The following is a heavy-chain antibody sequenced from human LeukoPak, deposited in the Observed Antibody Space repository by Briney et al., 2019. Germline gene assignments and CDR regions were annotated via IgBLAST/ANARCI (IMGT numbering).Heavy chain of an antibody. CDR2: VSYDGNYR. CDR3: AKDRGGSTYYPFLSYFFDY. Sequence: GKSLRLSCAASGFTFSAYGIHWVRQAPGKGLEWVAVVSYDGNYRNFADSEKGRFTISRDNSKNTVYLQMNSLRAEDTAVYFCAKDRGGSTYYPFLSYFFDYWGQGTLVTVSS. J-gene: IGHJ4*02. D-gene: IGHD2-15*01. V-gene: IGHV3-30*18. CDR1: GFTFSAYG.